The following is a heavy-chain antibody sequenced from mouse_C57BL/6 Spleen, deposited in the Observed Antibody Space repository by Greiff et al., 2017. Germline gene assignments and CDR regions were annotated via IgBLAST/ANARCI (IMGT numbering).Heavy chain of an antibody. Sequence: QVQLQQSGAELVRPGASVTLSCKASGYTFTDYEMHWVKQTPVHGLEWIGAIDPETGGTAYNQKFKGKAILTADKSSSTAYMELRSLPSEDSAVYYCTRGGDVAWFAYWGQGTLVTVSA. J-gene: IGHJ3*01. CDR1: GYTFTDYE. CDR2: IDPETGGT. V-gene: IGHV1-15*01. CDR3: TRGGDVAWFAY. D-gene: IGHD3-3*01.